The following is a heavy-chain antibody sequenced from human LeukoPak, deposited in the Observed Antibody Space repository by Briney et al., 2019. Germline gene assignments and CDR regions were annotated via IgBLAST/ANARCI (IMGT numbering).Heavy chain of an antibody. CDR3: ARASYCSDGSCYSDY. CDR1: GYTFIIYG. Sequence: ASVKVSCKASGYTFIIYGINWVRQAPGQGLEWMGWISAYNGKTKNAQKLQGRVTMTTDTYTSTAYMELRSLKSDDTAVYYCARASYCSDGSCYSDYWGQGTLVTVSS. J-gene: IGHJ4*02. CDR2: ISAYNGKT. V-gene: IGHV1-18*01. D-gene: IGHD2-15*01.